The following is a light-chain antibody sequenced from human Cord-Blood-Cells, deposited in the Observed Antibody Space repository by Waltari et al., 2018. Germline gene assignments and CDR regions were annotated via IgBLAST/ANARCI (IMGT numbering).Light chain of an antibody. J-gene: IGKJ3*01. CDR2: GAS. Sequence: EIVLTQSPGTLSLSPGERATLSCGASQSVSSSYLAWYQQKPGQAPRLLIYGASSRATCIPDRFSGSGSGTDFTLTISRLEPEDFAVYYCQQYGSSFTFGPGTKVDIK. CDR3: QQYGSSFT. V-gene: IGKV3-20*01. CDR1: QSVSSSY.